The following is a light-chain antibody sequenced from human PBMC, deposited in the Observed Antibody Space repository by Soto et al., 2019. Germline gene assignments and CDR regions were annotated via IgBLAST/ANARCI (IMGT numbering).Light chain of an antibody. CDR1: QSVSSN. CDR2: GAS. V-gene: IGKV3-15*01. J-gene: IGKJ1*01. Sequence: IVMTQSPATLSVSPGERATLSCRASQSVSSNLSWYQQKPGQAPRLLIYGASTRATGIPARFSGSGPVTDFTLTISRLQPEDFAVYYGQQYGTSRRTFGLGTKVDIK. CDR3: QQYGTSRRT.